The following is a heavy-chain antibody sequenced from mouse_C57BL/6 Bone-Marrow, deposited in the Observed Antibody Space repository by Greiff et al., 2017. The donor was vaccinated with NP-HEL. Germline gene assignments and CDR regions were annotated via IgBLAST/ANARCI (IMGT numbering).Heavy chain of an antibody. CDR2: IWSGGST. J-gene: IGHJ4*01. CDR3: ARSPYYYERGAMDY. Sequence: VKLMESGPGLVQPSQSLSITCTVSGFSLTSYGVHWVRQSPGKGLEWLGVIWSGGSTDYNAAFISRLSISKDNSKSQVFFKMNSLQADDTAIYYCARSPYYYERGAMDYWGQGTSVTVSS. V-gene: IGHV2-2*01. D-gene: IGHD1-1*01. CDR1: GFSLTSYG.